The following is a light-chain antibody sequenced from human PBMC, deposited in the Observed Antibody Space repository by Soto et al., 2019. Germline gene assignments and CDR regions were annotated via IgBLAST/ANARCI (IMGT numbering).Light chain of an antibody. Sequence: QLVLTQSSSASASLGSSVKLTCTLSSGHSSYIIAWHQQQPGKAPRYLMELENSGSYNRGSGVPDRFSGSSSGADRYLTISNLQFEDEADSYCETWDSNTQVFGGGTKLTVL. CDR2: LENSGSY. V-gene: IGLV4-60*02. CDR1: SGHSSYI. J-gene: IGLJ2*01. CDR3: ETWDSNTQV.